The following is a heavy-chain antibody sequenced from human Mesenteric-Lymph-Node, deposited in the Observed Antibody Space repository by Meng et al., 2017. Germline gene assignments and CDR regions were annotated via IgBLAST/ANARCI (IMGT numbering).Heavy chain of an antibody. CDR1: GDSISRSGNF. V-gene: IGHV4-31*03. Sequence: QLQLQESGPGLVKPSQTLSLICSVSGDSISRSGNFWSWIRQRPGQGLEYIGYIFYTGNTYYNPSLRGRASISVDTSKNQFFLGLNSVTAADTAMYYCARIQDRYDSVGYSLGGRFDPWGQGSLVTVSS. J-gene: IGHJ5*02. CDR2: IFYTGNT. D-gene: IGHD3-22*01. CDR3: ARIQDRYDSVGYSLGGRFDP.